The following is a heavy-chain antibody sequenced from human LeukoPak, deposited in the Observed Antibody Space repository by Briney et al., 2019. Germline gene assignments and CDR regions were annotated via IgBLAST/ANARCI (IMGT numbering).Heavy chain of an antibody. CDR3: ARQEVGATDY. V-gene: IGHV4-39*01. CDR2: IYYSGST. CDR1: GGSISSSSYY. Sequence: MTSETLSLTCSVSGGSISSSSYYWGWIRQPPGKGLEWIGSIYYSGSTYYNPSLKSRVTISVDTSKNQFSLKLSSVTAADTAVYYCARQEVGATDYWGQGTLVTVSS. J-gene: IGHJ4*02. D-gene: IGHD1-26*01.